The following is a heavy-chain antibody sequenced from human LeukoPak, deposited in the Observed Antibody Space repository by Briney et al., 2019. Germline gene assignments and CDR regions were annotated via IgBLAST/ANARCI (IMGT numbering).Heavy chain of an antibody. CDR1: GGSISSYY. D-gene: IGHD1-26*01. Sequence: PSETLSLTCTVSGGSISSYYWSWIRQPAGKGLEWIGRIYTSGSTNYDPSLKSRVTMSVDTSKNQFSLKLSSVTAADTAVYYCARFPYSGSYPHYYYGMDVWGQGTTVTVSS. CDR2: IYTSGST. J-gene: IGHJ6*02. V-gene: IGHV4-4*07. CDR3: ARFPYSGSYPHYYYGMDV.